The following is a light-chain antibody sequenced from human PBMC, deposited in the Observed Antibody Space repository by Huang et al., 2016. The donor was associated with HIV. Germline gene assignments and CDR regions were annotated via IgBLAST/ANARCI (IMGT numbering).Light chain of an antibody. CDR1: QNILNW. CDR2: KTS. CDR3: QQYNSHPYT. J-gene: IGKJ2*01. V-gene: IGKV1-5*03. Sequence: DIQMTQSPSTLSASVGDRVTITCRASQNILNWLAWYQQKPGRATRLLIYKTSNLQNGVPSRFSGSGSGTEFTLTISSLQPDDFATYYCQQYNSHPYTFGQGTKLDIK.